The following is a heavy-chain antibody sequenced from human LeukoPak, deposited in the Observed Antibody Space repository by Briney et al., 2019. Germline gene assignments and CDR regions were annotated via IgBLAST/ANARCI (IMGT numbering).Heavy chain of an antibody. J-gene: IGHJ4*02. D-gene: IGHD4/OR15-4a*01. CDR3: VKSPHYNDYVFDH. Sequence: GGSLRLSCTASRLSFSSYVMHWVRQAPGRGLECVSAISSNGDSAYYADSVRGRFTISRDNSKNSVYLQLSSLRFEDTAMYYCVKSPHYNDYVFDHWGQGTLVTVSS. CDR1: RLSFSSYV. V-gene: IGHV3-64*03. CDR2: ISSNGDSA.